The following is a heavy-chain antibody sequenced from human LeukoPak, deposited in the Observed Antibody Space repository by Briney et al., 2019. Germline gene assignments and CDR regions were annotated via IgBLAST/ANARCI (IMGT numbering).Heavy chain of an antibody. Sequence: GGSLRLSCAASEFTFINYGMSWVRQAPGKGLEWASAIGTSGVNTYYADSVKGRFTISRDNSKNTLFLQINSLRAEDTAVYYCAKSFGAFWYFDLWGRGTLVTVSS. CDR2: IGTSGVNT. D-gene: IGHD3-10*01. CDR3: AKSFGAFWYFDL. V-gene: IGHV3-23*01. J-gene: IGHJ2*01. CDR1: EFTFINYG.